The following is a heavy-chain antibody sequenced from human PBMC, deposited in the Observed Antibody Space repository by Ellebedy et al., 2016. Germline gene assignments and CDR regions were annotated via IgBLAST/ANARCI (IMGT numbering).Heavy chain of an antibody. CDR1: GGSMRSSY. CDR2: IYTSGNT. D-gene: IGHD3-10*01. Sequence: SETLSLXCTVSGGSMRSSYWTWIRKSATKGLEWIGRIYTSGNTKYNPSLESRVTMSMDTSKSHFSLQLRSVTAADTAIYYCARAFFNGSGDYYFVYGMDVWGQGTTVTVSS. J-gene: IGHJ6*02. V-gene: IGHV4-4*07. CDR3: ARAFFNGSGDYYFVYGMDV.